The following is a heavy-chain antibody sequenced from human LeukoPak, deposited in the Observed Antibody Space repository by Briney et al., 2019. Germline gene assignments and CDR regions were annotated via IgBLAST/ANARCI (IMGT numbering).Heavy chain of an antibody. Sequence: SSETLSLTCTVSGGSISSYYWSWIRQPPGKGLKWIGYIYYSGYTNYNPSLKSRVTISVDTSKNQFSLKMRSVTAANTAVYYCARTTMVRGTYYMDVWGKGTTVTISS. CDR2: IYYSGYT. V-gene: IGHV4-59*12. D-gene: IGHD3-10*01. J-gene: IGHJ6*03. CDR3: ARTTMVRGTYYMDV. CDR1: GGSISSYY.